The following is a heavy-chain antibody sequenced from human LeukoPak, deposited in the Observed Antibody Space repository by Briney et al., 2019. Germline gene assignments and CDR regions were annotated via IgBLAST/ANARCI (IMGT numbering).Heavy chain of an antibody. CDR3: ARDFGYDSSFRYEPY. D-gene: IGHD3-22*01. V-gene: IGHV1-18*01. CDR2: ISAYNGNT. Sequence: EASVKVSCKASGYTFTSYGISWVRQAPGQGLEWMGWISAYNGNTNYAQKLQGRVTMTTDTSTNTAYMELRSLRSDDTAVYYCARDFGYDSSFRYEPYWGQGTLVTVSS. CDR1: GYTFTSYG. J-gene: IGHJ4*02.